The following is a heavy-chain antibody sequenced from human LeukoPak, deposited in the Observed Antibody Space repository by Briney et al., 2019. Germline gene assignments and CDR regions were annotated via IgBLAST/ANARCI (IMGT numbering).Heavy chain of an antibody. J-gene: IGHJ4*02. V-gene: IGHV1-24*01. D-gene: IGHD1-26*01. CDR2: FDPEDGET. CDR1: GYTLTELS. CDR3: ATMITGIVGATATKSFDY. Sequence: ASVKVSCKVSGYTLTELSMHWVRQAPGKGLEWMGGFDPEDGETIYAQKFQGRVTMIEDTSTDTAYMELSSLRSEDTAVYYCATMITGIVGATATKSFDYWGQGTLVTVSS.